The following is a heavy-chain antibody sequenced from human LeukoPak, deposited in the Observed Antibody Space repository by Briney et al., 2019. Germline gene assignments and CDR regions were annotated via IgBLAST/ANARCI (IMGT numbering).Heavy chain of an antibody. CDR3: ARTRSTYQLLFKGWFDP. Sequence: NPSETLSLTCSVSGGSISSYYWSWIRQPPGKGLEWIGEINHSGSTNYNPSLKSRVTISVDTSKNQFSLKLSSVTAADTAVYYCARTRSTYQLLFKGWFDPWGQGTLVTVSS. CDR1: GGSISSYY. J-gene: IGHJ5*02. CDR2: INHSGST. D-gene: IGHD2-2*01. V-gene: IGHV4-34*01.